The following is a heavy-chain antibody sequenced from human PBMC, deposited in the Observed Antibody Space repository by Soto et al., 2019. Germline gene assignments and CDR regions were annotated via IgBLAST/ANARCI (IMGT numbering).Heavy chain of an antibody. D-gene: IGHD6-13*01. CDR2: TYYRSKWYN. J-gene: IGHJ5*02. V-gene: IGHV6-1*01. CDR1: GDSVSSNSAA. Sequence: QSQTLSLTCAISGDSVSSNSAAWNWIRQSPSRGLEWLGRTYYRSKWYNDYAVSVKSRITINPDTSKNQFSLQLNSVTPEDTAVYYCARDSGYSSSWLNWFDPWGQGTLVTVSS. CDR3: ARDSGYSSSWLNWFDP.